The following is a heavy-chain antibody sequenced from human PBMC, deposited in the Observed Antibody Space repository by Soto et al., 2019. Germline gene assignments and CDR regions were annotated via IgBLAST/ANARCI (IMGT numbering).Heavy chain of an antibody. D-gene: IGHD3-3*01. V-gene: IGHV3-23*01. J-gene: IGHJ4*02. CDR2: VSGSGDST. CDR3: ARDFTDYDFWSGFYTSFDS. CDR1: GFTFSKYA. Sequence: GGSLRLSCAASGFTFSKYAMGWVRQAPGKGLEWVSVVSGSGDSTYYADFVKGRFTVSRDNFKSTMYLQMNSLRAEDTARYYCARDFTDYDFWSGFYTSFDSWGQGTLVTVSS.